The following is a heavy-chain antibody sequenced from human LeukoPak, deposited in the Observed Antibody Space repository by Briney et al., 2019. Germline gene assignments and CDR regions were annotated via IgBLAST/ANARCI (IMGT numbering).Heavy chain of an antibody. CDR2: INHRGST. V-gene: IGHV4-34*01. CDR1: GGSFSGYY. J-gene: IGHJ4*02. CDR3: ARGQMSTMIVVVKFDY. D-gene: IGHD3-22*01. Sequence: PSETLSLTCAVYGGSFSGYYWSWIRPPPGKGLEWIGEINHRGSTNHNPSLKSRVTISVDTSKNQFSLKLSTVTAADTAVYYCARGQMSTMIVVVKFDYWGQGTLVTVSS.